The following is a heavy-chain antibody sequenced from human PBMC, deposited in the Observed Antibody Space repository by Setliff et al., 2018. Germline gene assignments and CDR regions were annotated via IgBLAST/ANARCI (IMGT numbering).Heavy chain of an antibody. CDR3: ARGPPGYYYYMNV. CDR2: LYYSGNT. CDR1: GGSISSYS. Sequence: PSETLSLTCNVSGGSISSYSWSWIRQAPGKGLEWIGYLYYSGNTNYNPSLKSRVTISGDTSQNYFSLKLTSVTEADTAVYHCARGPPGYYYYMNVWGQGTTVTVSS. V-gene: IGHV4-59*01. J-gene: IGHJ6*03.